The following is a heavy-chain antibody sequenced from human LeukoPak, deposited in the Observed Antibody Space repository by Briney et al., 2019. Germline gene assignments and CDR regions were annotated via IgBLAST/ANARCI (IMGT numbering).Heavy chain of an antibody. J-gene: IGHJ4*02. CDR3: AKEAEPYYYDAKTFDY. D-gene: IGHD3-22*01. CDR2: IRYDGSNK. CDR1: GFTFSSYG. Sequence: GGSLRLSCAASGFTFSSYGMHWVRQAPGKGLEWVAFIRYDGSNKYYADSVKGQFTISRDNSKNTLYLQMNSLRAEDTAVYYCAKEAEPYYYDAKTFDYWGQGTLVTVSS. V-gene: IGHV3-30*02.